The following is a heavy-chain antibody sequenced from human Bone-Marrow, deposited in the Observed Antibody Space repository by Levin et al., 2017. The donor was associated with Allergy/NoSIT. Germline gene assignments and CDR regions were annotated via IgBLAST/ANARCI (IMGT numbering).Heavy chain of an antibody. CDR1: GGTFSSYA. J-gene: IGHJ6*02. CDR3: ARDLVATGVPLPGVGMDV. D-gene: IGHD5-12*01. Sequence: SVKVSCKASGGTFSSYAISWVRQAPGQGLEWMGGIIPIFGTANYAQKFQGRVTITADESTSTAYMELSSLRSEDTAVYYCARDLVATGVPLPGVGMDVWGQGTTVTVSS. CDR2: IIPIFGTA. V-gene: IGHV1-69*13.